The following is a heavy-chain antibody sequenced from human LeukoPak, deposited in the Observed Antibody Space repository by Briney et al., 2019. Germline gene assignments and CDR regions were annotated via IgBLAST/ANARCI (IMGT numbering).Heavy chain of an antibody. CDR2: ISYDGSNK. CDR1: GFTFSSHA. Sequence: SGGSLRLSCAASGFTFSSHAMHWVRQAPGKGLEWVAVISYDGSNKYYADSVKGRFTISRDNSKNTLYLQMNSLRAEDTAVYYCARDGQLFWCGYYTGGYFDYWGQGTLVTVSS. J-gene: IGHJ4*02. V-gene: IGHV3-30-3*01. D-gene: IGHD3-3*01. CDR3: ARDGQLFWCGYYTGGYFDY.